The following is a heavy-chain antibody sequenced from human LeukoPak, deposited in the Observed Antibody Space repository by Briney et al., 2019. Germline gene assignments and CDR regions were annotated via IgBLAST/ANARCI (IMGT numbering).Heavy chain of an antibody. CDR2: INHSGST. J-gene: IGHJ4*02. D-gene: IGHD3-22*01. CDR3: ARRVKPQYYYDSSGYYRH. Sequence: SETLSLTCAVYGGSFSGYYWSWIRQPPGKGLEWIGEINHSGSTNYNPSLKSRVTISVDTSKSQFSLKLSSLTAADTAVYYCARRVKPQYYYDSSGYYRHWGQGTLVTVSS. CDR1: GGSFSGYY. V-gene: IGHV4-34*01.